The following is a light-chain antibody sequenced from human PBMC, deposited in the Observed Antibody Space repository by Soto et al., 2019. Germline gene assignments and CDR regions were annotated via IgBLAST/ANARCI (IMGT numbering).Light chain of an antibody. CDR2: EVS. CDR3: TSYRSSSPLV. Sequence: QSALTQPASVSGSPGQSITISCTGTSSDVGGYNHVSWYQQHPGAAPKLIIYEVSNRPSGVSNRFSASKSGNTASLTISGLQAEDEADYYCTSYRSSSPLVFGGGTKLTVL. V-gene: IGLV2-14*01. J-gene: IGLJ2*01. CDR1: SSDVGGYNH.